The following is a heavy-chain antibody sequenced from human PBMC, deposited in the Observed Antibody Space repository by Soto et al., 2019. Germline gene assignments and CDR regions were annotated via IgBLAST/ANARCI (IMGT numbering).Heavy chain of an antibody. CDR2: IYYSGGT. V-gene: IGHV4-59*08. D-gene: IGHD5-12*01. J-gene: IGHJ4*02. Sequence: SETLSLTCTVSGGSISSYYWSWIRQPPGKGLEWIGYIYYSGGTNYNPSLKSRVTISVDTSKNQFSLKLSSVTAADTAVYYCASQGWLRSHYFDYWGQGTLVTVSS. CDR1: GGSISSYY. CDR3: ASQGWLRSHYFDY.